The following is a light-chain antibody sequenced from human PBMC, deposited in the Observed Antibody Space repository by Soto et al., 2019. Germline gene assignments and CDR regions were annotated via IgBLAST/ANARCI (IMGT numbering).Light chain of an antibody. J-gene: IGKJ1*01. CDR3: QQYDDWPET. V-gene: IGKV3-15*01. CDR2: DAS. CDR1: QSVSSY. Sequence: EKVMTQSPATLSVSPGERATLSCRASQSVSSYLAWYQQKPGQATRLLIYDASTRATGVPARFSGSGSGTEFTLTISSLQSEDLAVYYCQQYDDWPETFGQGTKVEIK.